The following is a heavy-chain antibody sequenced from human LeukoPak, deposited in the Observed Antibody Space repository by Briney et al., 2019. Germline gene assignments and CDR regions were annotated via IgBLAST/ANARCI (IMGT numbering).Heavy chain of an antibody. CDR3: ARDYAGGWHHFDF. J-gene: IGHJ4*02. CDR1: GFTFSSYE. V-gene: IGHV3-48*03. Sequence: GGSLRLSCAASGFTFSSYEMNWVRQAPGKGLEWVSCISTSGSTIYYADSVKGRFTISRDNARNSLYLQMDSLRAEDTAIYYCARDYAGGWHHFDFWGQGALVTFSS. CDR2: ISTSGSTI. D-gene: IGHD6-19*01.